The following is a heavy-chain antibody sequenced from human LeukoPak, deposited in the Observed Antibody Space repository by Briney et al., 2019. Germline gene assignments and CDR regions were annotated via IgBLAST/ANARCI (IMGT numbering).Heavy chain of an antibody. Sequence: PGGSLRLSCAASGFTFTGYAMSWVRQAPGKGLEWVSTIGGSGGSTYYAGSVKGRFTISRDNSKNTLYLQMNSLRAEDTAVYYYAKGDYYGSVRTAFDIWGQGTMVTVSS. V-gene: IGHV3-23*01. D-gene: IGHD3-10*01. CDR1: GFTFTGYA. CDR3: AKGDYYGSVRTAFDI. CDR2: IGGSGGST. J-gene: IGHJ3*02.